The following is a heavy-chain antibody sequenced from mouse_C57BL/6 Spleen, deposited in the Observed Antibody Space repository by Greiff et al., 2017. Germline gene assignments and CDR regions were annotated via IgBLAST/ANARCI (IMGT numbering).Heavy chain of an antibody. CDR2: ISYDGSN. CDR1: GYSITSGSY. CDR3: ARGVTTVVEEGYFDY. Sequence: DVKLQESGPGLVKPSPSLSLTCSVTGYSITSGSYWNWIRQFPGNKLEWMGYISYDGSNNYNPSFKNRISITRDTSKNQFFLKLNSVTTEDTATYYCARGVTTVVEEGYFDYWGQGTTLTVSS. D-gene: IGHD1-1*01. J-gene: IGHJ2*01. V-gene: IGHV3-6*01.